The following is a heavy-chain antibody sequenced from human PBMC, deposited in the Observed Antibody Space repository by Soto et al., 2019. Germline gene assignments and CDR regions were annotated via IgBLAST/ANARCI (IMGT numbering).Heavy chain of an antibody. V-gene: IGHV4-4*02. D-gene: IGHD3-10*01. J-gene: IGHJ6*02. CDR2: IYHSGGT. CDR1: GGSISSSNW. CDR3: ASITEGHYYGMDV. Sequence: QVQLQESGPGLVKPSGTLSLTCAVSGGSISSSNWRSWVRQTPGKGMEWIGEIYHSGGTNYNPSLKSRGTISVDKSKSQVSLKVSSVTAADTAVYFCASITEGHYYGMDVWGQGTTVTVSS.